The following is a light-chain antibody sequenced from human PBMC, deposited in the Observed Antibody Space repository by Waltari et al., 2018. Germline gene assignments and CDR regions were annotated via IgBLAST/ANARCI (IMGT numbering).Light chain of an antibody. Sequence: QSALTQPASVSVSPGQSITISCTGTSSDVGGYNLVSWYQQHPGKAPKLIIYDVNARPSGLSYRFSGSKSGNTASLTISGLQAEDEADYYCSSYTRSSTLVFGTGTKVTVL. CDR1: SSDVGGYNL. CDR3: SSYTRSSTLV. V-gene: IGLV2-14*03. CDR2: DVN. J-gene: IGLJ1*01.